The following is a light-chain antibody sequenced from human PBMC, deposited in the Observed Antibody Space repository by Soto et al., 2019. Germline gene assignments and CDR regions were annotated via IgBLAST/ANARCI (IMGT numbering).Light chain of an antibody. CDR2: DVS. CDR3: CSYAGSYTCGDV. CDR1: SSDVGGYNY. Sequence: QSALTQPPSVSGSPGQSVTISCTGTSSDVGGYNYVSWYQQHPGKAPKLMIYDVSKRPSGVPDRFSGSKSGNTASLTISRLPAADEADYYYCSYAGSYTCGDVFGGGTKVTVL. V-gene: IGLV2-11*01. J-gene: IGLJ2*01.